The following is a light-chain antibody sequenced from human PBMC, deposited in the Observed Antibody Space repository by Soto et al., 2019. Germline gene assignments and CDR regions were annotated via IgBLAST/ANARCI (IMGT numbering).Light chain of an antibody. CDR3: QQYDSSWT. Sequence: EIVWTQSPGTLSLSPGERATLACRARQSVPSNFLAWYQQKPGQAPILVIYGVSRRATGIPDRFSGSGSGTDFTLTISRLEPEDFAVYFCQQYDSSWTFGQGTKVQIK. J-gene: IGKJ1*01. CDR2: GVS. V-gene: IGKV3-20*01. CDR1: QSVPSNF.